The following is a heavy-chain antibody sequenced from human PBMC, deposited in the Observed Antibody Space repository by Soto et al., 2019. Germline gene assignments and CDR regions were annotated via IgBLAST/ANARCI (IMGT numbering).Heavy chain of an antibody. Sequence: QVQLVQAGAQVKKPGASLKVSCKASGNTFTDYYIHWVRQAPGQGLEWMGWVNRKSGGSNYAQWCQVRATMTRDTSISTAYMELNTLRPDDTAIYYCARDRNVMTTIGGYYFDYWGQGTLVTVSS. CDR2: VNRKSGGS. CDR3: ARDRNVMTTIGGYYFDY. J-gene: IGHJ4*02. D-gene: IGHD3-16*01. CDR1: GNTFTDYY. V-gene: IGHV1-2*02.